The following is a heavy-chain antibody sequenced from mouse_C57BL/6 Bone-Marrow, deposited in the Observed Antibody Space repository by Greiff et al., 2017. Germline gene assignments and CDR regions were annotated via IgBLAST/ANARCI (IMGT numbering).Heavy chain of an antibody. D-gene: IGHD1-1*01. CDR1: GYAFSSSW. CDR2: IYPGDGDT. J-gene: IGHJ2*01. Sequence: VQLQQSGPELVKPGASVKISCKASGYAFSSSWMNWVKQRPGKGLEWIGRIYPGDGDTNYKGKFKGKATLTADKSSSTAYMQLSSLTSADSAVYFCASRRGLRSYFDYWGQGTTLTVSS. V-gene: IGHV1-82*01. CDR3: ASRRGLRSYFDY.